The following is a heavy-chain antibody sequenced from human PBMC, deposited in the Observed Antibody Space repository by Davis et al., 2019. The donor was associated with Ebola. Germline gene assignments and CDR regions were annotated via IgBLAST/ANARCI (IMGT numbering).Heavy chain of an antibody. J-gene: IGHJ4*02. CDR2: IYHSGST. V-gene: IGHV4-38-2*02. D-gene: IGHD2-2*01. CDR1: GGSFSGYY. CDR3: ARDQLLLALPFDY. Sequence: PGGSLRLSCAVYGGSFSGYYWGWIRQPPGKGLEWIGSIYHSGSTYYNPSLKSRVTISVDTSKNQFSLKLSSVTAADTAVYYCARDQLLLALPFDYWGQGTLVTVSS.